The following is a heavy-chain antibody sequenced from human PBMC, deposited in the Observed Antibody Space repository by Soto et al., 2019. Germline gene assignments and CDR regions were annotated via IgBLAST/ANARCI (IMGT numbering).Heavy chain of an antibody. CDR1: GFIFGSYT. D-gene: IGHD3-16*01. J-gene: IGHJ6*02. CDR2: ISSSSSTI. CDR3: ARHPRGARAGGMDV. V-gene: IGHV3-48*02. Sequence: GGSLRLSCAASGFIFGSYTMNWVRQAPGKGLEWVSYISSSSSTIYYADSVKGRFTISRDNAKNSLYLKMNSLRDEDTVVFYCARHPRGARAGGMDVWGQGTRVTVS.